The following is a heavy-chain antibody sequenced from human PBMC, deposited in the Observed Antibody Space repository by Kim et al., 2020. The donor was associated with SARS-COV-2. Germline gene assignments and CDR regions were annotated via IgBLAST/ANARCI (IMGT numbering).Heavy chain of an antibody. D-gene: IGHD1-26*01. CDR3: AHRQRVGARGVFDY. J-gene: IGHJ4*02. Sequence: SPSLKSRLTITKDTSKNQVVLTMTNMDPVDTATYYCAHRQRVGARGVFDYWGQGTLVTVSS. V-gene: IGHV2-5*01.